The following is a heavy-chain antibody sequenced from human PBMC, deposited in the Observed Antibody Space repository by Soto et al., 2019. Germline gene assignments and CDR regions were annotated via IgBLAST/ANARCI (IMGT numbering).Heavy chain of an antibody. CDR2: IYYSGST. CDR1: GGSISSYY. CDR3: ASGGSCYSRYCYFDY. Sequence: PSETLSLTCTVSGGSISSYYWSWIRQPPGKGLEWIGYIYYSGSTNYNPSLKSRVTISVDTSKNQFSLKLSSVTAADTAVYYCASGGSCYSRYCYFDYWGQGTLGTVSS. V-gene: IGHV4-59*01. J-gene: IGHJ4*02. D-gene: IGHD2-15*01.